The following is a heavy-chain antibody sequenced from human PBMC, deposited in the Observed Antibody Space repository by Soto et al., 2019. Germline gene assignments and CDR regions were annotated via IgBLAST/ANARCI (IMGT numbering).Heavy chain of an antibody. CDR2: INAGNGNT. CDR1: GYTFTSYA. V-gene: IGHV1-3*01. CDR3: ARGSGLTYFDY. D-gene: IGHD3-10*01. J-gene: IGHJ4*02. Sequence: GASGKVSCKASGYTFTSYAMHWGRQAPGQRLEWMGWINAGNGNTKYSQKFQGRVTITRDTSASTAYMELSSLRSEDTAVYYCARGSGLTYFDYWGQGTLVTVSS.